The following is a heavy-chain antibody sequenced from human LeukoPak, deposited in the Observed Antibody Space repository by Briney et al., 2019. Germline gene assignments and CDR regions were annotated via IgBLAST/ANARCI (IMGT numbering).Heavy chain of an antibody. J-gene: IGHJ4*02. CDR3: ARDVSGSYYYFDY. CDR1: GGTFSSYA. Sequence: SVKVSCKASGGTFSSYAISWVRQAPGQGLEWMGGIIPIFGTANYAQKFQGRVTITADQSTSTAYMELSSLRSEDTAVYYCARDVSGSYYYFDYWGQGTLVTVSS. D-gene: IGHD1-26*01. CDR2: IIPIFGTA. V-gene: IGHV1-69*13.